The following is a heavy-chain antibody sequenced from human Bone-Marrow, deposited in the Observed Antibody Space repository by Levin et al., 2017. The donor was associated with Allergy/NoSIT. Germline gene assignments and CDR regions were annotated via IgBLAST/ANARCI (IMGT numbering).Heavy chain of an antibody. Sequence: RGESLKISCTGSGYNFNTHWIAWVRQMPGKGLEWMGIIYPGDSHTKYSPSFHGQVTMSVDKAISTAYLQWSGLKASDTATYYCARQQHSSSRDYFYYTLDVWGQGTTATVSS. V-gene: IGHV5-51*01. J-gene: IGHJ6*02. CDR1: GYNFNTHW. D-gene: IGHD6-13*01. CDR3: ARQQHSSSRDYFYYTLDV. CDR2: IYPGDSHT.